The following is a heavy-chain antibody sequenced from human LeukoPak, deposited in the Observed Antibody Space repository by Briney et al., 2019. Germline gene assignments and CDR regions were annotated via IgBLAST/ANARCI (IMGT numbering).Heavy chain of an antibody. D-gene: IGHD3-16*02. CDR1: GFTFSGYA. Sequence: PGGSLRLSCAASGFTFSGYAMSWVRQAPGKGLEWVSAISGSGGSTYYADSVKGRFTISRDNSKNTLYLQMNSLRAEDTAVYYCAKGLVRWGNSYDYVWGSYRYPFDYWGQGTLVTVSS. V-gene: IGHV3-23*01. J-gene: IGHJ4*02. CDR3: AKGLVRWGNSYDYVWGSYRYPFDY. CDR2: ISGSGGST.